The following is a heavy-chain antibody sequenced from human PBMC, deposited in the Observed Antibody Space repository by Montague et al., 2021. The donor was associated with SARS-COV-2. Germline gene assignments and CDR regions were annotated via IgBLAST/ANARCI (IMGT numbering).Heavy chain of an antibody. Sequence: SLRLSCAASGFTFSDYSVNWVRQAPGKGLEWISYISASTNIIYYADSVKGRFTISRDNSRNSLYLQMNSLRADDTAVYYCAKDLVLRAARPDSLDVWGRGTVVSVSS. CDR2: ISASTNII. J-gene: IGHJ3*01. CDR1: GFTFSDYS. D-gene: IGHD6-6*01. V-gene: IGHV3-48*01. CDR3: AKDLVLRAARPDSLDV.